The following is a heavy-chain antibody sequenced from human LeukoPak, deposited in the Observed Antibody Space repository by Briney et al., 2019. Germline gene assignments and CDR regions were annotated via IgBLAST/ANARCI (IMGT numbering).Heavy chain of an antibody. CDR2: INPNSGGT. CDR3: ARDWGPYSSSWYGDY. J-gene: IGHJ4*02. V-gene: IGHV1-2*02. D-gene: IGHD6-13*01. CDR1: GYTFTSYY. Sequence: GASVKVSCKASGYTFTSYYMHWVRQAPGQGLEWMGWINPNSGGTNYAQKFQGRVTMTRDTSISTAYMELSRLRSDDTAVYYCARDWGPYSSSWYGDYWGQGTLVTVSS.